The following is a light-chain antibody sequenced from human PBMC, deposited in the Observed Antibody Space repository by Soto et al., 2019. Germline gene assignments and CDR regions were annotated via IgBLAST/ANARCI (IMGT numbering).Light chain of an antibody. J-gene: IGLJ1*01. Sequence: QSVLAQPPSASGTPGQRVTISCSGSSSKIGNYYVHWYQQLPEAAPKLLIYRNNQRPSGVPDRFSGSKSGTSASLAISGLRSEDEADYYCAAWDDSMSVLFGTGTKVTVL. CDR2: RNN. CDR1: SSKIGNYY. V-gene: IGLV1-47*01. CDR3: AAWDDSMSVL.